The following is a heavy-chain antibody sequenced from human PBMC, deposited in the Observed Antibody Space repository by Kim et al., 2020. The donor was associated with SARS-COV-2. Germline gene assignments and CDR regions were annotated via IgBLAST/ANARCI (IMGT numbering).Heavy chain of an antibody. D-gene: IGHD6-6*01. CDR3: AGCPGDSTSFWFHP. Sequence: SETLSLTCGVSGGSISTINWWSWVRQPPGKGLEWIGEIYHSGTTNYNPSLKSRVTISIDKSKKQFSLKLTSVTAADTAVYYCAGCPGDSTSFWFHPWGQATVVTVSS. V-gene: IGHV4-4*02. CDR1: GGSISTINW. J-gene: IGHJ5*02. CDR2: IYHSGTT.